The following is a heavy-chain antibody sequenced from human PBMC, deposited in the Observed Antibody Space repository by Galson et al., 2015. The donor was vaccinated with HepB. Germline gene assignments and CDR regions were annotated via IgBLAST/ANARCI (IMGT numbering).Heavy chain of an antibody. J-gene: IGHJ3*02. Sequence: SLRLSCAASGFTFSDYYMGWIRQAPGKGLEWVSYISSSSSYTNYADSVKGRFTISRDNAKNSLYLQMNSLRAEDTAVYYCASPSGHDAFDIWGQGTMVTVSS. V-gene: IGHV3-11*06. D-gene: IGHD1-26*01. CDR1: GFTFSDYY. CDR3: ASPSGHDAFDI. CDR2: ISSSSSYT.